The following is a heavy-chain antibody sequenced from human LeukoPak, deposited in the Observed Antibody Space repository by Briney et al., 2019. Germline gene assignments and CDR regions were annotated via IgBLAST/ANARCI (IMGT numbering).Heavy chain of an antibody. CDR2: INPNSGGT. J-gene: IGHJ3*02. CDR3: ARAGWFGDLTFDI. V-gene: IGHV1-2*02. D-gene: IGHD3-10*01. CDR1: GYIFTVYY. Sequence: ASVTVSCKASGYIFTVYYIHWVRQAPGQGLEWMGWINPNSGGTSYAQRFQGRVTMTRDTSISTAYMDLSRLRSDDTAVYYCARAGWFGDLTFDIWGQGTMVTVSS.